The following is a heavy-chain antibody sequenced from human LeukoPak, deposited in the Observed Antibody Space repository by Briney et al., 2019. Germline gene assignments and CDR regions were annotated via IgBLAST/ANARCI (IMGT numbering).Heavy chain of an antibody. CDR1: GYTFTSYG. J-gene: IGHJ4*02. CDR3: AREDIVVVPAATPYYFDY. CDR2: ISACNGNT. Sequence: ASVKVSCKASGYTFTSYGISWVRQAPGQGLEWMGWISACNGNTNYAQKLQGRVTMTTDTSTSTAYMELRSLRSDDTAVYYCAREDIVVVPAATPYYFDYWGQGTLVTISS. D-gene: IGHD2-2*01. V-gene: IGHV1-18*01.